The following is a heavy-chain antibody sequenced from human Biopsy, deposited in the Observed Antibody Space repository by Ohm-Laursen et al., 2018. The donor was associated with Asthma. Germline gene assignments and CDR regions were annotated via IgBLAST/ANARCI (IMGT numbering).Heavy chain of an antibody. Sequence: SLRLSCAASGFVFSRSAMHWVRQAPGKGPEWVALISYDGREKGYVDSVKGRFTISRDNFRNTLYVEMSSLRPEDSATYYCAKDRFDGSVTSHYYYYGIDVWGQGTAVTVSS. V-gene: IGHV3-30*18. CDR1: GFVFSRSA. D-gene: IGHD3-10*01. CDR2: ISYDGREK. CDR3: AKDRFDGSVTSHYYYYGIDV. J-gene: IGHJ6*02.